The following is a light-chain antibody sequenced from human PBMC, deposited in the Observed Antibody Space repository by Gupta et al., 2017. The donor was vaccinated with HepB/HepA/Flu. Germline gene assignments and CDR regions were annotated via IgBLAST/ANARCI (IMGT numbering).Light chain of an antibody. J-gene: IGLJ3*02. CDR2: DTS. CDR1: SGAITSGHY. Sequence: QAVVTQESSLTVSTGGTVTLTCGSSSGAITSGHYPFWFQQKPGQAPRTLIFDTSNKHSGTPARFSGSLLGAKAALTLAGAQPEDEDEYYCLLSYSGTRVFGGGTKLTVL. CDR3: LLSYSGTRV. V-gene: IGLV7-46*01.